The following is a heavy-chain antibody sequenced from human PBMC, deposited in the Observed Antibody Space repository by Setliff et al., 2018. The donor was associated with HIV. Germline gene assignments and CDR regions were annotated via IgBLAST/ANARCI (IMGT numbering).Heavy chain of an antibody. J-gene: IGHJ4*02. D-gene: IGHD2-15*01. CDR1: GYTFTSYA. Sequence: ASVKVSCKASGYTFTSYAMHWVRQAPGQRLEWMGWINAGNGNTKYSQKLQGRVTMTTDTSTSTAYMELRSLRSDDTAVYYCARVHWEAPRSYCSGGSCYSGGDYWGQGTLVTVSS. CDR3: ARVHWEAPRSYCSGGSCYSGGDY. CDR2: INAGNGNT. V-gene: IGHV1-3*01.